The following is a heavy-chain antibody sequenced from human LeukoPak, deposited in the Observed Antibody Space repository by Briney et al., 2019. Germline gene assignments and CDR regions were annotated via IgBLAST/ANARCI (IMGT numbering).Heavy chain of an antibody. CDR3: AKALEVYYYDSSGYYNDGAFDI. CDR2: ISGSGGST. V-gene: IGHV3-23*01. Sequence: PGGSLRLSCAASGFTFSSYAMSWVRQAPGKGLEWVSAISGSGGSTYYADSVKGRFTISRDNSKNTLYLQMNSLRAEDTAVYYCAKALEVYYYDSSGYYNDGAFDIWGQGTMVTVSS. CDR1: GFTFSSYA. D-gene: IGHD3-22*01. J-gene: IGHJ3*02.